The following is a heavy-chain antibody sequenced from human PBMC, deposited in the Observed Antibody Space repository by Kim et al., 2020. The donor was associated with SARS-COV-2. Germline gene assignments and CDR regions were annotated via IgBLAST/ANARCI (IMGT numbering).Heavy chain of an antibody. Sequence: SETLSLTCTVSGGSISSGDYYWSWIRQPPGKGLEWIGYIYYTGSSHYNPSLNSRVTISIDTSKNQFSLKLSSVTAADTAVYYCARGPPIGGGDCYSHWGQATLLTVSS. CDR3: ARGPPIGGGDCYSH. CDR1: GGSISSGDYY. V-gene: IGHV4-30-4*01. J-gene: IGHJ1*01. D-gene: IGHD2-21*02. CDR2: IYYTGSS.